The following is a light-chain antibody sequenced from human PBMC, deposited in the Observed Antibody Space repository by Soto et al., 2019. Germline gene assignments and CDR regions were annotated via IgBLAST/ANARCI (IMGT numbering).Light chain of an antibody. J-gene: IGKJ2*01. CDR3: QQYNNWPRT. CDR2: GAS. CDR1: QSVTNN. Sequence: EIVMTQSPATLSVSPGERVTLSCRASQSVTNNLVWYQQKPGQAPRLLIYGASTRATGIAARFSGSGSGTEFTLTISSLQSEDFAVYYCQQYNNWPRTFGQGTKLEIK. V-gene: IGKV3-15*01.